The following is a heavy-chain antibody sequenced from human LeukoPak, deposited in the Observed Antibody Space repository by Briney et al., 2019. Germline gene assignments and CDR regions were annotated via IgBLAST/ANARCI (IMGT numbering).Heavy chain of an antibody. J-gene: IGHJ4*02. Sequence: PSETLSLTSAVYGGSFCGYYWSWIRQPPGKGLEWIGEINHSGSTNYNPCLKSRVTISVETSKNQFSLKLSSVTAAETAVYYCARARDSSGSTYYFDYWGQGTLVTVSS. CDR2: INHSGST. D-gene: IGHD3-22*01. CDR3: ARARDSSGSTYYFDY. CDR1: GGSFCGYY. V-gene: IGHV4-34*01.